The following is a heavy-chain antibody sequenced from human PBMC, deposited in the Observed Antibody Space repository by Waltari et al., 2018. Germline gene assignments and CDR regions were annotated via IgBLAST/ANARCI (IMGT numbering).Heavy chain of an antibody. CDR1: GSTFSSYA. V-gene: IGHV3-23*01. J-gene: IGHJ4*02. D-gene: IGHD6-19*01. Sequence: EVQLLESGGGLVQPGGSLRLSCAASGSTFSSYAMGWVRQAPGSGLEWVSAISGSGGNTYYADSVKGRFTISRDNSKNTLYLQMNSLRAEDTAVYYCTKRAESNGWTGWIFDYWGQGTLVTVSS. CDR2: ISGSGGNT. CDR3: TKRAESNGWTGWIFDY.